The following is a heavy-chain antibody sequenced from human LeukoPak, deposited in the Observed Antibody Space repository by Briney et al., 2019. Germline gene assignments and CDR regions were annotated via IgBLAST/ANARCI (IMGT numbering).Heavy chain of an antibody. Sequence: SETLSLTCTVSGGSISTYYWSWLAQPAGKGLEWIGRIYSSGSTDYNPSLKSRVTMSVDTSKNQFSLKLSSVTAADTAVYYCARDCSGNSCYSNWGQGTLVTVPS. CDR1: GGSISTYY. CDR3: ARDCSGNSCYSN. V-gene: IGHV4-4*07. D-gene: IGHD2-15*01. CDR2: IYSSGST. J-gene: IGHJ4*02.